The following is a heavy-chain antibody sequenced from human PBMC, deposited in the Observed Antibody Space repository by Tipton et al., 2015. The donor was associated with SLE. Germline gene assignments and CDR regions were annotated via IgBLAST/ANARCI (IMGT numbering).Heavy chain of an antibody. J-gene: IGHJ3*02. D-gene: IGHD3-16*01. CDR2: ISHRGNT. CDR3: AKHDRGRDAFDI. V-gene: IGHV4-38-2*01. CDR1: GDSLSSAYF. Sequence: TLSLTCVVSGDSLSSAYFWGWIRQPPGKGLEWIGSISHRGNTYYNPSLKSRVSISVDTSQNQFSLNLNSLTAADTAVYYCAKHDRGRDAFDIWGQGTMVTVSS.